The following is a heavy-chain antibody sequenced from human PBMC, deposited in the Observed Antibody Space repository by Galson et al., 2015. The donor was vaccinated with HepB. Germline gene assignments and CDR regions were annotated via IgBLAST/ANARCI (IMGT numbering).Heavy chain of an antibody. CDR1: GFTFSSYA. V-gene: IGHV3-23*01. J-gene: IGHJ6*02. CDR3: AKVYSSGWYIKENYGMDV. D-gene: IGHD6-19*01. CDR2: ISGSGGST. Sequence: SLRLSCAASGFTFSSYAMSWVRQAPGKGLEWVSAISGSGGSTYYADSVKGRFTISRDNSKNTLYLQMSSLRAEDTAVYYCAKVYSSGWYIKENYGMDVWGQGTTVTVSS.